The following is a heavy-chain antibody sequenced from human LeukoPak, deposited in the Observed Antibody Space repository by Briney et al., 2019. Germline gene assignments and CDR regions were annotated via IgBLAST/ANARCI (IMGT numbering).Heavy chain of an antibody. V-gene: IGHV3-74*01. CDR1: GNYW. J-gene: IGHJ4*02. D-gene: IGHD2-2*01. CDR2: INSDGSWT. CDR3: VSFYETN. Sequence: PGGSLRLSCAASGNYWMHWVRQAPGKGLVWVSHINSDGSWTGYADSVKGRFTISKDNAKKTVYLQMNNLRAEDTAVYYCVSFYETNWGRGTLVTVSS.